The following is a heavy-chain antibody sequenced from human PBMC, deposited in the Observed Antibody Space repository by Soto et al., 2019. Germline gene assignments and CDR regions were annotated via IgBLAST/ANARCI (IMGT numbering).Heavy chain of an antibody. CDR1: GFTFSHYW. CDR2: ISTDASNT. D-gene: IGHD6-13*01. V-gene: IGHV3-74*01. Sequence: GGSLRLSCAASGFTFSHYWMHWVRQAPGKGLVWVSRISTDASNTIYADSVKGRFTISRDNAKNMLYLQMNSLTADDSAIYYCVRGFIPQQHLGYLQYWGRGIQVTVS. J-gene: IGHJ4*02. CDR3: VRGFIPQQHLGYLQY.